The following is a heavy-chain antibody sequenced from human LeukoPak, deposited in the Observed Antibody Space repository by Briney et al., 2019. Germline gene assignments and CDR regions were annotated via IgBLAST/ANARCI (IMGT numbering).Heavy chain of an antibody. CDR2: INPSGGST. Sequence: ASVKVSCKASGYTFTSYYMHWVRQAPGQGLEWMGIINPSGGSTSYAQKFQGRVTMTRDTSTSTVYMELSSLRSEDTAVYYCARDPTIMYSSSWHGYIDYWGQGTLVTVSS. V-gene: IGHV1-46*01. D-gene: IGHD6-13*01. CDR1: GYTFTSYY. CDR3: ARDPTIMYSSSWHGYIDY. J-gene: IGHJ4*02.